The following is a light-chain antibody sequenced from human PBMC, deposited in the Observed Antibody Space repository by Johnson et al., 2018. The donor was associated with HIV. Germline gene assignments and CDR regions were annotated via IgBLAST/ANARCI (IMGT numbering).Light chain of an antibody. J-gene: IGLJ1*01. V-gene: IGLV1-51*02. CDR2: END. CDR1: SSNIGSNY. CDR3: GTWDSSLSAGGV. Sequence: QSVLTQPPSVSAAPGQKVTISCSGSSSNIGSNYVSWYQQFPGTAPKLLIYENDKRPSGIPDRFSGSKSGTSATLGIAGLQTGDEADYYCGTWDSSLSAGGVFGTRTKFTVL.